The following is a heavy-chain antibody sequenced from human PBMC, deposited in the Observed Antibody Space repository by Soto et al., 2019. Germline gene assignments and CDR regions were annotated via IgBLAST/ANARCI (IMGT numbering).Heavy chain of an antibody. J-gene: IGHJ5*02. D-gene: IGHD3-3*01. CDR1: GGSISSGGYY. CDR3: ARDNYDFWSGYYTRVPNWFDP. CDR2: IYYSGST. Sequence: PSETLSLTCTVSGGSISSGGYYWSWIRQHPGKGLEWIGYIYYSGSTYYNPSLKSRVTISVDTSKNQFSLKLSPVTAADTAVYYCARDNYDFWSGYYTRVPNWFDPWGQGTLVPVSS. V-gene: IGHV4-31*03.